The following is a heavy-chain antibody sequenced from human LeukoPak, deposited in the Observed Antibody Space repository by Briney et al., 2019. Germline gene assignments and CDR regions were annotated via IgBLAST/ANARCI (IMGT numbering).Heavy chain of an antibody. CDR1: GFTFSSHA. CDR3: AKDVGYCSGGSCSNLHYFDY. J-gene: IGHJ4*02. Sequence: GGSLRLSCVASGFTFSSHAMSWVRQAPGKGLEWVAVISYDGSNKYYTDSVKGRFTISRDNSKNTLYLQMNSLRAEDTAVYYCAKDVGYCSGGSCSNLHYFDYWGQGTLVTVSS. D-gene: IGHD2-15*01. V-gene: IGHV3-30*18. CDR2: ISYDGSNK.